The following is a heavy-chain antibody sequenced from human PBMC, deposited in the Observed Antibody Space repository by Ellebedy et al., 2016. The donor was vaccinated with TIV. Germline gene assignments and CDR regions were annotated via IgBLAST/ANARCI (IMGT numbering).Heavy chain of an antibody. J-gene: IGHJ4*02. CDR1: GGSISTSSYY. D-gene: IGHD1-26*01. V-gene: IGHV4-39*07. CDR2: IYYSGRT. CDR3: ARGGGSYSDH. Sequence: SETLSLTCTVSGGSISTSSYYWAWIRQPPGKGLEWIGSIYYSGRTYYNPSLKSRITISVDTSKNQFSLKLSSVTAADTAMYYCARGGGSYSDHWGQGTLVTVSS.